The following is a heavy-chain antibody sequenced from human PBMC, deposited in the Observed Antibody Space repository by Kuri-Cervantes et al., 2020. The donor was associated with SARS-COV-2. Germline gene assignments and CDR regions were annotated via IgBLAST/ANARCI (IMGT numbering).Heavy chain of an antibody. V-gene: IGHV3-7*03. D-gene: IGHD3-16*01. Sequence: GESLKISCAASGFTFSGHWIHWVRQAPGKGLEWVANIKQDGSDKYYVDSVKGRFTISRDNAKNSLYVQMNSLRAEDTAVYYCARLKGGGWGQGTLVTVSS. J-gene: IGHJ4*02. CDR3: ARLKGGG. CDR1: GFTFSGHW. CDR2: IKQDGSDK.